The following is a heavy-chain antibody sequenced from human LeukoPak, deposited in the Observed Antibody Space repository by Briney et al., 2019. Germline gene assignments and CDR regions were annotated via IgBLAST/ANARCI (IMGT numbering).Heavy chain of an antibody. CDR2: IYYSGST. CDR3: ARLKQLESIFGVVISGLFDY. V-gene: IGHV4-59*01. J-gene: IGHJ4*02. CDR1: GGSISSYY. D-gene: IGHD3-3*01. Sequence: SETLSLTCTVSGGSISSYYWSWIRQPPGKGLEWIGYIYYSGSTNYNPSLKSRVTISVDTSKNQFSLKLSSVTAADTAVYYCARLKQLESIFGVVISGLFDYWGQGTLVTVSS.